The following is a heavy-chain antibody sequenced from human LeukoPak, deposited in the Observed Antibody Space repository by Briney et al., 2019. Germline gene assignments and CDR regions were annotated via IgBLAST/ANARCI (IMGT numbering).Heavy chain of an antibody. CDR1: GYTFTSYY. CDR3: ARDSRNYYDSSGYHNAFDI. D-gene: IGHD3-22*01. CDR2: INPSGGST. V-gene: IGHV1-46*01. J-gene: IGHJ3*02. Sequence: GASVKVSCKASGYTFTSYYMHWVRQAPGQGLEWMGIINPSGGSTGYAQKFQGRVTMTRDTSTSTVYMELSSLRSEDTAVYYCARDSRNYYDSSGYHNAFDIWGQGTMVTVSS.